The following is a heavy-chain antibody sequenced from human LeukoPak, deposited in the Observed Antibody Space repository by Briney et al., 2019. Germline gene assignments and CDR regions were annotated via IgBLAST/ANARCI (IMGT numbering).Heavy chain of an antibody. CDR3: ARGPWELPNY. Sequence: SETLSLTCTVPGGSISSYYWSWIRQPPGKGLEWIGYIYYSGSTNYNPSLKSRVTISVDTSKNQFSLKLSSVTAADTAVYYCARGPWELPNYWGQGTLVTVSS. V-gene: IGHV4-59*01. J-gene: IGHJ4*02. CDR2: IYYSGST. D-gene: IGHD1-26*01. CDR1: GGSISSYY.